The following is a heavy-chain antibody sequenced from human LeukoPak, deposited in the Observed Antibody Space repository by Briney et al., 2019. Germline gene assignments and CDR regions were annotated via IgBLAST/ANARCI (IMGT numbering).Heavy chain of an antibody. V-gene: IGHV1-69-2*01. D-gene: IGHD6-19*01. CDR2: IDPEDGAT. Sequence: GASVKVSCKTSGYAFSDYYIHWVHQAPGKGLQWMGRIDPEDGATSFAGNFQGRVTMTADTSTDTAYMELSNLKFEDTAIYYCASAVGGAFDYWGQGTPVTVS. J-gene: IGHJ4*02. CDR3: ASAVGGAFDY. CDR1: GYAFSDYY.